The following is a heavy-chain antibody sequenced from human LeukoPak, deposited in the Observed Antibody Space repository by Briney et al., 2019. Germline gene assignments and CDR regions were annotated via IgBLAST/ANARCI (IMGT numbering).Heavy chain of an antibody. D-gene: IGHD2-15*01. V-gene: IGHV3-9*03. CDR1: GFTFSSYD. CDR2: ISWNSDIR. J-gene: IGHJ4*02. Sequence: PGGSLRLSCEVSGFTFSSYDMHWVRQTTGKGLEWVSGISWNSDIRGYADSVKGRFTISRDNAKNSLFLQMNSLRAEDMALYYCAKGDCSGGSCYIFDYWGQGTLVTVSS. CDR3: AKGDCSGGSCYIFDY.